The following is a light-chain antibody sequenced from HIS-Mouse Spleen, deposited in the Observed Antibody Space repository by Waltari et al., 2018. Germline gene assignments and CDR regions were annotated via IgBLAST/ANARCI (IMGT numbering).Light chain of an antibody. CDR1: QSVLYSSNNKNY. J-gene: IGKJ3*01. CDR2: WAS. Sequence: DIVMTQSPDSLAVSLGERATINCKSSQSVLYSSNNKNYLAWYQQKPGQPPKLLIYWASTRESGVPDRFSGCGSGTDFTLTISSLQAEDVAVYYCQQYYSTALTFGPGTKVDIK. CDR3: QQYYSTALT. V-gene: IGKV4-1*01.